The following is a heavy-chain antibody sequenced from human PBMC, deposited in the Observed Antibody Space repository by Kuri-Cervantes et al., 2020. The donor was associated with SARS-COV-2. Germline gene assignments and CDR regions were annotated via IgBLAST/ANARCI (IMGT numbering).Heavy chain of an antibody. Sequence: GESLKISCTASGFTLGDYAMSWVRQAPGKGLVWVAHVNSAGTIINYADSVKGRFTISRDIAKNTLYLQMNSLGAEDTAVYYCARGRSEGLEYWGQGTLVTVSS. V-gene: IGHV3-74*01. D-gene: IGHD3-3*01. J-gene: IGHJ4*02. CDR2: VNSAGTII. CDR1: GFTLGDYA. CDR3: ARGRSEGLEY.